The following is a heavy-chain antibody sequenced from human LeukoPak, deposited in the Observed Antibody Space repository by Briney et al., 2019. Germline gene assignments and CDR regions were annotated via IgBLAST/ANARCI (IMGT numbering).Heavy chain of an antibody. CDR3: ARLAVGRVDYYYYMDV. J-gene: IGHJ6*03. CDR1: GGSFIGYY. Sequence: SETLSLTCAVYGGSFIGYYWSWIRQPPGKGLEWIGEINHSGSTNYNPSLKSRVTISVDTSKNQFSLKLSSVTAADTAVYYCARLAVGRVDYYYYMDVWGKGTTVTVSS. D-gene: IGHD3/OR15-3a*01. V-gene: IGHV4-34*01. CDR2: INHSGST.